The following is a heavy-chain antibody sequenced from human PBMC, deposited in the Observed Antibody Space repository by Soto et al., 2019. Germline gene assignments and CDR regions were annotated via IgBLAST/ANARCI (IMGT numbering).Heavy chain of an antibody. J-gene: IGHJ4*02. CDR1: GGTFSSYA. D-gene: IGHD3-22*01. V-gene: IGHV1-69*06. CDR2: IIPIFGTA. CDR3: ARDETPNYYDSSGYYSN. Sequence: QVQLVQSGAEVKKPGSSVKVSCKASGGTFSSYAISWVRQAPGQGLEWMGGIIPIFGTANYAQKFQGRVTITEDKSTSTAYMELSSLRSEDTAVYYCARDETPNYYDSSGYYSNWGQGTLVTVSS.